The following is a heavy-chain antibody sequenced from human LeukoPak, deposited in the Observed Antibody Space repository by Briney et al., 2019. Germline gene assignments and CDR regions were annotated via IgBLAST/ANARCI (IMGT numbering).Heavy chain of an antibody. D-gene: IGHD6-19*01. V-gene: IGHV1-24*01. CDR3: ATGRAFRQWLIPAFDY. CDR2: IDPEDSET. CDR1: GYTLTELS. Sequence: ASVKVSCKVSGYTLTELSMHWVRQAPGKGLEWMGGIDPEDSETIYAQKFQGRVTMSEDTSTDTAYMELSSLRSEHTAVYYCATGRAFRQWLIPAFDYWGQGTLVTVSS. J-gene: IGHJ4*02.